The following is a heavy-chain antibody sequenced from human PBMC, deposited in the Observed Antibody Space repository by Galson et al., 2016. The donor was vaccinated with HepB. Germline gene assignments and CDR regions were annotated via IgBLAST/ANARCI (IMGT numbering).Heavy chain of an antibody. CDR1: GYRFSSSW. Sequence: QSGAEVKKPGESLRISCKGSGYRFSSSWISWVRQMPGKGLEWMGRIDPSDSYTNYSPSFQGRVTISADKSIRTAYLQWSSLKASDTAMYYCARLIAVADTEDYWGQGTLVTVSS. D-gene: IGHD6-19*01. V-gene: IGHV5-10-1*01. CDR3: ARLIAVADTEDY. CDR2: IDPSDSYT. J-gene: IGHJ4*02.